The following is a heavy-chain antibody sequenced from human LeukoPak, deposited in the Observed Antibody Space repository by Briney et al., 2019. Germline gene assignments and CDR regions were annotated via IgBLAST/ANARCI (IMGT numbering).Heavy chain of an antibody. D-gene: IGHD3-10*01. CDR3: ARRPHSYYYGSGSYYYFDY. Sequence: SETLSLTCAVSGYSISSGYYWGWIRQPPGKGLEWIGSIYHSGSTNYNPSLKSRVTISVDTSKNQFSLKLSSVTAADTAVYYCARRPHSYYYGSGSYYYFDYWGQGTLVTVSS. J-gene: IGHJ4*02. CDR2: IYHSGST. V-gene: IGHV4-38-2*01. CDR1: GYSISSGYY.